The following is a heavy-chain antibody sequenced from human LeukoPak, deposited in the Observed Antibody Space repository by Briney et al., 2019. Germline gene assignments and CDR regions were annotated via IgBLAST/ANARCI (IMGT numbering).Heavy chain of an antibody. V-gene: IGHV1-2*02. CDR2: INPNRGGT. CDR1: VYTFTAYQ. D-gene: IGHD4-17*01. J-gene: IGHJ4*02. CDR3: ARGRGMTTVTYFDY. Sequence: ASVKVSCKTSVYTFTAYQMHWVRQAPGQGLEWMGWINPNRGGTNCPQKFQGRVTMTRDTSISTAYLEVSSLTSDDTAVYFCARGRGMTTVTYFDYWGQGILVTVSS.